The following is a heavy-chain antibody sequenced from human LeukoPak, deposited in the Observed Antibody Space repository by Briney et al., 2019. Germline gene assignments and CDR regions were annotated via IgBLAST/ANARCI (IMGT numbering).Heavy chain of an antibody. V-gene: IGHV3-9*01. CDR3: AKDIGMRGSYFSGFDY. J-gene: IGHJ4*02. CDR2: ISWNSGSI. Sequence: PGGSLRLSCAASGFTFDDYAMHWVRHAPGKGLEWVSGISWNSGSIGYADSVKGRFTISRDNAKNSLYLQMNSLRAEDTALYYCAKDIGMRGSYFSGFDYWGQGTLVTVSS. D-gene: IGHD1-26*01. CDR1: GFTFDDYA.